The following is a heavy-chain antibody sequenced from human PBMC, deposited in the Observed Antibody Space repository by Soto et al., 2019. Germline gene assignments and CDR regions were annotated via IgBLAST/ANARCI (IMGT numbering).Heavy chain of an antibody. CDR2: ISAYNGNT. CDR3: ARVEDCSSTSCFRTGWFDP. J-gene: IGHJ5*02. V-gene: IGHV1-18*04. Sequence: ASVKVSCKASGYTFTSYGISWVRQAPGQGLEWMGWISAYNGNTNYAQKLQGRVTMTTDKSTSTAYMELRSLRSDDTAVYYCARVEDCSSTSCFRTGWFDPWGQGTLVTVSS. D-gene: IGHD2-2*01. CDR1: GYTFTSYG.